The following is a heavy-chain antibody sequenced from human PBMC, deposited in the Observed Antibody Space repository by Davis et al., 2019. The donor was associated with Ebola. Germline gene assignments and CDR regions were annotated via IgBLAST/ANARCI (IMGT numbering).Heavy chain of an antibody. CDR3: AREGFYFYGMDV. CDR2: ISSKSTRT. J-gene: IGHJ4*02. V-gene: IGHV3-11*06. Sequence: GESLKISCAASGFTFSDHYMSWIRQAPGKGLEWVSKISSKSTRTEYADSVRGRFTISRDNARDLLFLEMSSLRAEDTAVYYCAREGFYFYGMDVWGQGTLVTVSS. CDR1: GFTFSDHY. D-gene: IGHD2/OR15-2a*01.